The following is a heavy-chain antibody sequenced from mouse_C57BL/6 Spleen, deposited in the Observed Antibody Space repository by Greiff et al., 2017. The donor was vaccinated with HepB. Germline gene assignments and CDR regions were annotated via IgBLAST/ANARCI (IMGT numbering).Heavy chain of an antibody. CDR1: GFTFTDYY. CDR2: IRNKANGYTT. D-gene: IGHD2-2*01. J-gene: IGHJ2*01. CDR3: ARWEVTTEGLYYFDY. Sequence: EVQRVESGGGLVQPGGSLSLSCAASGFTFTDYYMSWVRQPPGKALEWLGFIRNKANGYTTEYSASVKGRFTISRDNSQSILYLQMNALRAEDSATYYCARWEVTTEGLYYFDYWGQGTTLTVSS. V-gene: IGHV7-3*01.